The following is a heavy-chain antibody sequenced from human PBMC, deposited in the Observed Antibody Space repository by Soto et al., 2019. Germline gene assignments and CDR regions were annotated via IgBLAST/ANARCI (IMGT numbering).Heavy chain of an antibody. CDR2: MNPNSGNT. CDR3: APGVTIFGVVNNWFDP. D-gene: IGHD3-3*01. J-gene: IGHJ5*02. CDR1: GYTFTSYD. Sequence: QVQLVQSGAEVKKPGASVKVSCKASGYTFTSYDINWVRQATGQGLEWMGWMNPNSGNTGYAQKFQGRVTMTRNTSISTAYMELSSLRSDDTAVYYCAPGVTIFGVVNNWFDPWGQGTLVTVSS. V-gene: IGHV1-8*01.